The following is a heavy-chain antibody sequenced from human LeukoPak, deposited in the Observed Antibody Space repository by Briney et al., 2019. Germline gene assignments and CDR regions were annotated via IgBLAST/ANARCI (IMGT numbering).Heavy chain of an antibody. CDR2: IIPIFGTA. CDR3: ARDSAYWSVGSLPET. V-gene: IGHV1-69*05. J-gene: IGHJ5*02. CDR1: GGTFSSYA. Sequence: SVKVSCKASGGTFSSYAISWVRQAPGQGLEWMGGIIPIFGTANYAQKFQGRVTMTRDMSTSTVYMELSSLRSEDTAVYYCARDSAYWSVGSLPETWGQGTLVTVSS. D-gene: IGHD2-8*02.